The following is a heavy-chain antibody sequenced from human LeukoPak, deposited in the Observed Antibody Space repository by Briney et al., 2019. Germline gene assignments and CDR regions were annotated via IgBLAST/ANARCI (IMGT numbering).Heavy chain of an antibody. CDR2: ISGSGGST. J-gene: IGHJ4*02. V-gene: IGHV3-23*01. D-gene: IGHD1-1*01. Sequence: GGSLRLSCAASAFTFSSFAMTWVRQAPGKGLEWVSTISGSGGSTYYADSVKGRFTISRDNSKNTLYLQMNSLRGEDTAVYYCAKDAHWNDGGISTNWGQGTLVTVSS. CDR3: AKDAHWNDGGISTN. CDR1: AFTFSSFA.